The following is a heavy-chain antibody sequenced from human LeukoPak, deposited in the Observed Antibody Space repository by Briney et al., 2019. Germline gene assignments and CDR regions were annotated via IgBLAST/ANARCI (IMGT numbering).Heavy chain of an antibody. J-gene: IGHJ4*02. D-gene: IGHD6-6*01. Sequence: ASVKVSCKASGYTFTSYGISWVRQAPGQGLEWMGWISAYNGNTNYAQKLQGRVTMTTDTSTSTAYTELRSLRSDDTAVYYCARSSSRQLAYYWGQGTLVTVSS. V-gene: IGHV1-18*01. CDR1: GYTFTSYG. CDR2: ISAYNGNT. CDR3: ARSSSRQLAYY.